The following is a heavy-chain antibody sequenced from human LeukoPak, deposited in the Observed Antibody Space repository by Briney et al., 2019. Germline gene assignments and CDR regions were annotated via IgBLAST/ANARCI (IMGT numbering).Heavy chain of an antibody. V-gene: IGHV3-23*01. D-gene: IGHD2-2*01. CDR2: VNGNCSST. J-gene: IGHJ4*02. Sequence: GGSVRLSFAASGFTFNNYAMSWARQAPGKGLEGVSTVNGNCSSTYYADSVKGRFIISRENSKNTLYVQMNRLRAEDTDVYYCAKGDQVFDYWGQGTLVTVSS. CDR3: AKGDQVFDY. CDR1: GFTFNNYA.